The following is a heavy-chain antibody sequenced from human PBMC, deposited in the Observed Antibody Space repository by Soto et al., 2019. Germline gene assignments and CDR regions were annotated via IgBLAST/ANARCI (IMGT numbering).Heavy chain of an antibody. CDR3: ARDPRIAARSVDYYCMDV. J-gene: IGHJ6*02. CDR1: GGTFSSYA. V-gene: IGHV1-69*01. CDR2: IIPIFGTA. D-gene: IGHD6-6*01. Sequence: QVQLVQSGAEVKKPGSSVKVSCKASGGTFSSYAISWVRQAPGQGLEWMGGIIPIFGTANYAQKFQGRVTITADESTSTAYMELSSLRSEDTAVYYCARDPRIAARSVDYYCMDVWGQGTTVTVSS.